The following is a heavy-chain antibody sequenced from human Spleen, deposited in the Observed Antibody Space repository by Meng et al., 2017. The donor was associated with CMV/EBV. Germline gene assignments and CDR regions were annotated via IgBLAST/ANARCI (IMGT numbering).Heavy chain of an antibody. J-gene: IGHJ4*02. CDR2: IYFSGVT. V-gene: IGHV4-31*03. Sequence: TVSGASIPHGGYYWSWIRQHPERGLEWIGFIYFSGVTYYNPSLKSRITISVDASKRQFFLKLNSVTAADTAVYYCAKTDSREGGFDSWGQGTLVTVS. CDR3: AKTDSREGGFDS. D-gene: IGHD1-1*01. CDR1: GASIPHGGYY.